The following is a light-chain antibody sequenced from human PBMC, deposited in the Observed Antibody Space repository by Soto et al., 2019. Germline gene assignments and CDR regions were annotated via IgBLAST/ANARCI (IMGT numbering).Light chain of an antibody. J-gene: IGLJ1*01. CDR3: SSYAGSNHYV. Sequence: QSALTQPPSASGSPGQSVTISCTGTSSDVGGYNYVPWYQHHPGKAPKLMIYEVSERPSGVPDRFSGSKSGDTASLTVSGLQAEDEADYYCSSYAGSNHYVFGTGTKLTVL. V-gene: IGLV2-8*01. CDR1: SSDVGGYNY. CDR2: EVS.